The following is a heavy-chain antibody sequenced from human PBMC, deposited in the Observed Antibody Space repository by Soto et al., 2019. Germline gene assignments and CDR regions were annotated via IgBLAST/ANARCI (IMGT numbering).Heavy chain of an antibody. D-gene: IGHD3-3*01. J-gene: IGHJ4*02. V-gene: IGHV2-26*01. CDR3: ARIRTTYDFWSGYYFVQGPYYFDY. CDR2: IFSNDEK. CDR1: GFSLSNARMG. Sequence: SGPTLVNPTETLTLTCTVSGFSLSNARMGVSWIRQPPGKALEWLAHIFSNDEKSYSTSLKSRLTISKDTSKSQVVLTMTNMDPVDTATYYCARIRTTYDFWSGYYFVQGPYYFDYWGQGTLVTVSS.